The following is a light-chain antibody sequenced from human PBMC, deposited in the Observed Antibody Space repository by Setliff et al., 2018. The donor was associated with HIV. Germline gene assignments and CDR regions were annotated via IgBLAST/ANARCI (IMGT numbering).Light chain of an antibody. J-gene: IGKJ3*01. Sequence: DIVMTQSPDSLAVSLGERATINCKSSQSVLYSSNNKNYLGWYQKKPGQPPKLLVYWASTRESGVPDRFSGSGSGTDFTLTISSLQAEDVAVYYCQQYYTAPLFFGPGT. CDR3: QQYYTAPLF. CDR1: QSVLYSSNNKNY. V-gene: IGKV4-1*01. CDR2: WAS.